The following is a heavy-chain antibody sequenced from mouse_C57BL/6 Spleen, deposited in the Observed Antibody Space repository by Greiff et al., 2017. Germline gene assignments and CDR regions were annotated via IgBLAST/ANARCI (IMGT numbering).Heavy chain of an antibody. CDR3: ARSRKLYAMDY. J-gene: IGHJ4*01. V-gene: IGHV1-82*01. CDR2: IYPGDGDT. CDR1: GYAFSSSW. Sequence: QVQLQQSGPELVKPGASVKISCKASGYAFSSSWLNWVKQRPGKGLEWIGRIYPGDGDTSYNGKFKGKATLTADKSSSTAYMPLSSLTSADSAVYVCARSRKLYAMDYWGQGTSVTVSS.